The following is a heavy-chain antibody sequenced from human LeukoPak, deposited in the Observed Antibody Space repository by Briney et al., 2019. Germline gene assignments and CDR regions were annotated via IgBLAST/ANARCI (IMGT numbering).Heavy chain of an antibody. D-gene: IGHD2-2*03. Sequence: AGGSLRLSCAASGFTFSSYGMHWVRKAPGKGLEWVAVIWYDGSNKYYADSVKGRFTISRDNSKNTLYLQMNSLRAEDTAVYYCARDKAGYCSSTSCYAGFGWFDPWGQGTLVTVSS. V-gene: IGHV3-33*01. CDR1: GFTFSSYG. J-gene: IGHJ5*02. CDR2: IWYDGSNK. CDR3: ARDKAGYCSSTSCYAGFGWFDP.